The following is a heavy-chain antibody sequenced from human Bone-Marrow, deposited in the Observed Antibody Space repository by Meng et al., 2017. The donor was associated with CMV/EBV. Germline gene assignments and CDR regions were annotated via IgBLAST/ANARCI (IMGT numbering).Heavy chain of an antibody. CDR1: GFNFDEYG. CDR2: IYRNGGRT. J-gene: IGHJ6*02. D-gene: IGHD3-3*01. V-gene: IGHV3-20*04. Sequence: GGSLRLSCAASGFNFDEYGMGWVRQAPGKGLEWVSYIYRNGGRTGYADSVKGRFTISRDNAKNSVYLQMNSLRAEDTAFYYCARANDFWSGYNYYYYGMDVWGQGTTVTVSS. CDR3: ARANDFWSGYNYYYYGMDV.